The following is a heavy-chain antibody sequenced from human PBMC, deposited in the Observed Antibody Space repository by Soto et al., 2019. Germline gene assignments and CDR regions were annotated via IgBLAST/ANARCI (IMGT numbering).Heavy chain of an antibody. CDR3: ARGPLVVLNYFES. V-gene: IGHV1-69*02. Sequence: QVPLVQSGTEVKKPGSSVKVSCKASGGTFRNYPINWVRQAPGQGLEWMGSIFPLTDIPDYAQNFQARLTLSADKSTSTAYMELSSLTSYDTAVYFCARGPLVVLNYFESWGQGTLVTVSS. CDR1: GGTFRNYP. J-gene: IGHJ4*02. CDR2: IFPLTDIP.